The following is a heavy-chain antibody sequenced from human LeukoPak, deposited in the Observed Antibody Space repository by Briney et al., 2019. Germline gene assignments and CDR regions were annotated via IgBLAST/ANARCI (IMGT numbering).Heavy chain of an antibody. D-gene: IGHD1/OR15-1a*01. CDR3: ARGRTGTFDY. Sequence: GGSLRLSCAASGFTFSNYAMHWVRQAPGKGLEWVAVISYDGSDKYSADSVKGRFTISRDNSKSTLYLQMNSLRGEDTAVYYCARGRTGTFDYWGQGTLVTVSS. V-gene: IGHV3-30*04. J-gene: IGHJ4*02. CDR1: GFTFSNYA. CDR2: ISYDGSDK.